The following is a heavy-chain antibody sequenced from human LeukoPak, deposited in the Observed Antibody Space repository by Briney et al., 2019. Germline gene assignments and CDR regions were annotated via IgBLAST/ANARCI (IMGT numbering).Heavy chain of an antibody. V-gene: IGHV4-59*08. J-gene: IGHJ5*02. CDR1: GGSISSYY. Sequence: SETLSLTCTVSGGSISSYYWSWIRQPPGKGLEWIGYIYYSGSTNYNPSLKSRVTISVDTSKNQFSLKLSSVTAADTAVYYCGRQLPPPDYGDYVWFDPWGQGTLVTGSS. CDR3: GRQLPPPDYGDYVWFDP. D-gene: IGHD4-17*01. CDR2: IYYSGST.